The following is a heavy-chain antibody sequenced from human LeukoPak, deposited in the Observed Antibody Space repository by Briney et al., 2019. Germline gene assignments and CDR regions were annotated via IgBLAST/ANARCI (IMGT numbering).Heavy chain of an antibody. CDR2: TYYRSKWYS. J-gene: IGHJ2*01. D-gene: IGHD1-1*01. CDR1: GDSVSSNSAT. V-gene: IGHV6-1*01. Sequence: SQTLSLTCAISGDSVSSNSATWNWIRQSPSRGLEWLGRTYYRSKWYSDYAVSVKSRITINPDTSKNQFSLKLSSVTAADTAVYYCARPTMYNPRDWYFDLWGRGTLVTVSS. CDR3: ARPTMYNPRDWYFDL.